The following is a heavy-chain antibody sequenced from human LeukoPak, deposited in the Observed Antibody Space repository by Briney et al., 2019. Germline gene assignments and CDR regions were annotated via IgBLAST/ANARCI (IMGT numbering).Heavy chain of an antibody. CDR3: ASINTHKYSYGYIFDY. CDR2: IYYSGST. V-gene: IGHV4-59*01. D-gene: IGHD5-18*01. J-gene: IGHJ4*02. Sequence: SETLSLTCTVSGGSISSYYWGWIRQPPGKGLEWIGYIYYSGSTNYNPSLKSRVTISVDTSKNQFSLKLSSVTAADTAVYYCASINTHKYSYGYIFDYWGQGTLVTVSS. CDR1: GGSISSYY.